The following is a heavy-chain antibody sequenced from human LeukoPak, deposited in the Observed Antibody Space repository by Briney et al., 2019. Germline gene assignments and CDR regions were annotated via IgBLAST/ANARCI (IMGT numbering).Heavy chain of an antibody. V-gene: IGHV5-51*01. J-gene: IGHJ4*02. CDR3: ARPGLQSTVTTGDY. CDR1: GYSFSSYW. D-gene: IGHD4-17*01. Sequence: GESLKISCKGSGYSFSSYWIGWVRQMPGKGLEWMGIIYPGDSETRYSPSFQGQVIISADKSIMTAYLQWSSLKASDTAMYYCARPGLQSTVTTGDYWGQGTLVTVSS. CDR2: IYPGDSET.